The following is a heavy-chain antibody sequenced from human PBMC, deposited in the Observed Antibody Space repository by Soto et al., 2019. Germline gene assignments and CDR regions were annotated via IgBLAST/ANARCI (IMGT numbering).Heavy chain of an antibody. CDR3: AKDSGYDFWSGYWVYLAYYYGMDV. CDR1: GFTFSSYA. J-gene: IGHJ6*02. CDR2: ISGSGGST. Sequence: GGSLRLSCAASGFTFSSYAMSWVRQAPGKGLEWVSAISGSGGSTYYADSVKGRFTISRDNSKNTLYLQMNSLRAEDTAVYYCAKDSGYDFWSGYWVYLAYYYGMDVWGQGTTVTVSS. V-gene: IGHV3-23*01. D-gene: IGHD3-3*01.